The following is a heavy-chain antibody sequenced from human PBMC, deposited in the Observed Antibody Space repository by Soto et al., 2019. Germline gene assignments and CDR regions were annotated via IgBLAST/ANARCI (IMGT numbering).Heavy chain of an antibody. CDR3: ARDSLYYDFWSGYPTQDYYYYMDV. J-gene: IGHJ6*03. CDR2: ISSNGGST. Sequence: GGSLRLSCAASGFTFGSYAMHWVRQAPGKGLEYVSAISSNGGSTYYANSVKGRFTISRDNSKNTLYLQMGSLRAEDMAVYYCARDSLYYDFWSGYPTQDYYYYMDVWGKGTTVTVSS. V-gene: IGHV3-64*01. D-gene: IGHD3-3*01. CDR1: GFTFGSYA.